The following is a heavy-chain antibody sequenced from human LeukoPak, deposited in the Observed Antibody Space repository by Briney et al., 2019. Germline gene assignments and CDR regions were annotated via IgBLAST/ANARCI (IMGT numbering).Heavy chain of an antibody. CDR3: ARDRSSSSIRGPRKFLGY. CDR1: GGTFSSYA. J-gene: IGHJ4*02. D-gene: IGHD6-13*01. CDR2: IIPIFGTA. V-gene: IGHV1-69*13. Sequence: SVKVSCKASGGTFSSYAISWVRQAPGQGLEWMGGIIPIFGTANYAQKFQGRVTITADESTSTAYMELSSLRSEDTAVYYCARDRSSSSIRGPRKFLGYWGQGTLVTVSS.